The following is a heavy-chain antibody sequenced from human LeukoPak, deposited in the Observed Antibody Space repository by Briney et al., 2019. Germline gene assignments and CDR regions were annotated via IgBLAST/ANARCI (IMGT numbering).Heavy chain of an antibody. CDR2: INPSGGST. CDR1: GYTFTSYY. Sequence: ASVKVSCKASGYTFTSYYMHWVRQAPGQGLEWMGIINPSGGSTSYAQKFQGRVTMTEDTSTDTAYMELSSLRSEDTAVYYCATVAYSSSSFDYWGQGTLVTVSS. V-gene: IGHV1-46*01. J-gene: IGHJ4*02. D-gene: IGHD6-6*01. CDR3: ATVAYSSSSFDY.